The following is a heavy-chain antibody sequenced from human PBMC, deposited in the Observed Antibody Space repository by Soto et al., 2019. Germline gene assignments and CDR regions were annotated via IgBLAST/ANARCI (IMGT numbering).Heavy chain of an antibody. Sequence: GWSLRLSCAASGFTFSSYAMSLVRQAPGKGLEWVSAISGSGGSTYYADSVKGRFTISRDNSKNTLYLQMNSLRAEDTAVYYCAKGLGPKHEYYYYGMEVWGKGTTVTVXS. D-gene: IGHD6-6*01. J-gene: IGHJ6*04. CDR3: AKGLGPKHEYYYYGMEV. CDR1: GFTFSSYA. V-gene: IGHV3-23*01. CDR2: ISGSGGST.